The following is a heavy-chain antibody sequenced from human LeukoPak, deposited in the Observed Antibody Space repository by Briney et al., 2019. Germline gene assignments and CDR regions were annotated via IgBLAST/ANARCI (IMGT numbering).Heavy chain of an antibody. Sequence: SETLSLTCAVSGYSISSSYYWGWIRQPPGKGLEWIGSIYHSGSTYYNPSLKSRVTISVDTSKNQFSLKLSSVTAADTAVYYCARSPWIQLWLGAFDIWGQGTMVTVSS. CDR2: IYHSGST. CDR3: ARSPWIQLWLGAFDI. CDR1: GYSISSSYY. V-gene: IGHV4-38-2*01. J-gene: IGHJ3*02. D-gene: IGHD5-18*01.